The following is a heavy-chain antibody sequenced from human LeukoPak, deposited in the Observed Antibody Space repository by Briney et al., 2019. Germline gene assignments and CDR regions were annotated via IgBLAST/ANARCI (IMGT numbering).Heavy chain of an antibody. Sequence: GGSLRLSCAASGFTFSSYSMNWVRQAPGKGLEWVSSISSSSSYIYYADSVKGRFTISRDNAKNSLYLQMNSLRAEDTAVYYCADLRATKVGASYYWGQGTLVTVSS. J-gene: IGHJ4*02. CDR3: ADLRATKVGASYY. CDR2: ISSSSSYI. D-gene: IGHD1-26*01. CDR1: GFTFSSYS. V-gene: IGHV3-21*06.